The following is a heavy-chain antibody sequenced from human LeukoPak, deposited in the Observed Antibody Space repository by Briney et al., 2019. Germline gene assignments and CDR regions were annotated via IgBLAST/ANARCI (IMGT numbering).Heavy chain of an antibody. CDR3: RFGCSGGSCYGMDV. V-gene: IGHV3-30*03. CDR2: ISYDGSNK. D-gene: IGHD2-15*01. CDR1: GFTFNSYG. Sequence: PGGSLRLSCAASGFTFNSYGMHWVRQAPGKGLEWVAVISYDGSNKYYADSVKGRFTISRDNSKNTLYLQMNSLRAEDTAVYYCRFGCSGGSCYGMDVWGQGTTVTVSS. J-gene: IGHJ6*02.